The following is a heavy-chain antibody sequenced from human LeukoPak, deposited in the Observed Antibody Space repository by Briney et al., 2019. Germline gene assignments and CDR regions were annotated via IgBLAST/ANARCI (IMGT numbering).Heavy chain of an antibody. CDR1: GFTVTGNY. CDR2: IYSGGST. V-gene: IGHV3-53*01. CDR3: ARGAIFVGGVGAQDY. J-gene: IGHJ4*02. D-gene: IGHD1-26*01. Sequence: PGGSLRLSCAASGFTVTGNYMSWVRQAPGKGLEWVSVIYSGGSTFYADSVKGRFTISRDNSKNTLFLQMHSLRAGDTAVYYCARGAIFVGGVGAQDYWGQGTLVTVSS.